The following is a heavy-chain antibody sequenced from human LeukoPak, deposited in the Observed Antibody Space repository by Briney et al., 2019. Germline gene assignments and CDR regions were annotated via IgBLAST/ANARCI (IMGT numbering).Heavy chain of an antibody. Sequence: GRSLRLSCAASGFTFSSYAMHWVRQAPGKGLEWVAVISYDGSNKYYADSVKGRFPISRDNSKNTLYLQMNSLRAEDTAVYYCARDPFYSNPHFDYWGQGTLVTVSS. CDR2: ISYDGSNK. V-gene: IGHV3-30-3*01. J-gene: IGHJ4*02. D-gene: IGHD4-11*01. CDR1: GFTFSSYA. CDR3: ARDPFYSNPHFDY.